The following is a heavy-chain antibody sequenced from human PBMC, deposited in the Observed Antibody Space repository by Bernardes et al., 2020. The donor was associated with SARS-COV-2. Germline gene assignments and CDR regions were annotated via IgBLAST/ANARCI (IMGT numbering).Heavy chain of an antibody. V-gene: IGHV3-49*03. J-gene: IGHJ6*02. CDR2: ISSITYGGTA. CDR1: GFTFGDNA. CDR3: TRGGSTIFGGFYYGMDV. Sequence: SLRLSCLASGFTFGDNAMSWFRQAPGKGLEWVGFISSITYGGTAEYAASVKGRFSISRDDSKSIAYLYMNSLKTEDTGVYYCTRGGSTIFGGFYYGMDVWGQGTTVTVSS. D-gene: IGHD3-3*01.